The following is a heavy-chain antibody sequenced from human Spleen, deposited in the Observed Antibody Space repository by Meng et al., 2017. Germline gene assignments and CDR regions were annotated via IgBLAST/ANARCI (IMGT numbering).Heavy chain of an antibody. CDR2: LDWDDDK. V-gene: IGHV2-70*04. Sequence: SGPTLVNPTQTLTLTCTFSGFSLSTSGMSVSWIRQPPWKALEWLARLDWDDDKFYRTSLKTRLTIPKDTYRNYVVLTMTKVDPGDTATYYCARMGQHSSSLFHFEYWGQGTLVTVSS. D-gene: IGHD6-13*01. CDR1: GFSLSTSGMS. CDR3: ARMGQHSSSLFHFEY. J-gene: IGHJ4*02.